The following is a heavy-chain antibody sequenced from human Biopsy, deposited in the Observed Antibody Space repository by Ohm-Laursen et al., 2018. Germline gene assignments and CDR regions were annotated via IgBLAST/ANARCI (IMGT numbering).Heavy chain of an antibody. D-gene: IGHD1-26*01. Sequence: TQTLTLTCSFSGFSLTNGGLSVGWIRQSPGRALEWLGLIYGDDNKRYSPSLKSRLLITKDTSKNQVVPTLTNVDPVDTGAYYCAHRQKWTFDFWGQGTLVTVSS. CDR3: AHRQKWTFDF. J-gene: IGHJ4*02. CDR1: GFSLTNGGLS. CDR2: IYGDDNK. V-gene: IGHV2-5*02.